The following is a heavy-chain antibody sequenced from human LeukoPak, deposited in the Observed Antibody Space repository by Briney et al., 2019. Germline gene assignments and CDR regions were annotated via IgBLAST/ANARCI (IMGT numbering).Heavy chain of an antibody. Sequence: PGGSLRLSCAASGFTFSSYAMSWVRQAPGKGLEWVSAISGSGGSTYYADSVKGRFTISRDNSKNTLYLQMNSLRAEDTAVYYCAKSYWSFRMITMIVVVTAGYFDYWGQGTLVTVSS. CDR1: GFTFSSYA. V-gene: IGHV3-23*01. CDR3: AKSYWSFRMITMIVVVTAGYFDY. J-gene: IGHJ4*02. D-gene: IGHD3-22*01. CDR2: ISGSGGST.